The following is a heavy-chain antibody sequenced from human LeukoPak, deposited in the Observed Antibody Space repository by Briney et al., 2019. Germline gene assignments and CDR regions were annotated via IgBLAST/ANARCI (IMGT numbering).Heavy chain of an antibody. J-gene: IGHJ4*02. Sequence: GGSLRLSCSASGFTFSSYAMHWVRQAPGKGLEYVSAISSNGGSTYYADSVKGRFTISRDNSKNTLYLQMSSLRAEDTAVYYCVKGLEYSSSSEDYWGQGTLVTVSS. CDR3: VKGLEYSSSSEDY. D-gene: IGHD6-13*01. CDR2: ISSNGGST. CDR1: GFTFSSYA. V-gene: IGHV3-64D*09.